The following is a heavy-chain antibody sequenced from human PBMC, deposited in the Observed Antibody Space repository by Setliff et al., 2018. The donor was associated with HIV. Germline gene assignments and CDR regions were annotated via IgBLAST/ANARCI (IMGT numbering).Heavy chain of an antibody. CDR1: GFTFTTSA. J-gene: IGHJ4*02. CDR2: IVVGSGNT. D-gene: IGHD3-10*01. V-gene: IGHV1-58*02. Sequence: GASVKVSCKASGFTFTTSAMQWVRQARGQRLEWIGWIVVGSGNTNYAQKFQERVTITRDMSTSTAYMELSRLRSDDSALYYCATFYNSGSLTSFDYWGQGTVVTVSS. CDR3: ATFYNSGSLTSFDY.